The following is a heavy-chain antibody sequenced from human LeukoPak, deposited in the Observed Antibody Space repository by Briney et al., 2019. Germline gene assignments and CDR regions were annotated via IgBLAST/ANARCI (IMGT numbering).Heavy chain of an antibody. J-gene: IGHJ4*02. CDR3: ARGLVRGVHYYFDY. V-gene: IGHV1-69*13. Sequence: SVKVSCKASGGTFSGYAISWVRQAPGQGLEWMGGIIPIFGTANYAQKFQGRVTITADESTSTAYMELSSLRSEDTAVYYCARGLVRGVHYYFDYWGQGTLVTVSS. D-gene: IGHD3-10*01. CDR1: GGTFSGYA. CDR2: IIPIFGTA.